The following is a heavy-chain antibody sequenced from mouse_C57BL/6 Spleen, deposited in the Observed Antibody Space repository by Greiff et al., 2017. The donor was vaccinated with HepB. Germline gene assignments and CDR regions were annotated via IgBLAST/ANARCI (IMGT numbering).Heavy chain of an antibody. CDR3: ARAGNDYFDY. V-gene: IGHV1-54*01. CDR1: GYAFTNYL. J-gene: IGHJ2*01. Sequence: VHLQQSGAELVRPGTSVKVSCKASGYAFTNYLIEWVKQRPGQGLEWIGVINPGSGGTNYNEKFKGKATLTADKSSSTAYMQLSSLTSEDSAVYFCARAGNDYFDYWGQGTTLTVSS. CDR2: INPGSGGT. D-gene: IGHD4-1*01.